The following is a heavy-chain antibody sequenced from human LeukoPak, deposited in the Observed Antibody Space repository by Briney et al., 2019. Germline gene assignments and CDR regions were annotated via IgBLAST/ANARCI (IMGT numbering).Heavy chain of an antibody. CDR3: VRLWDNCFDY. Sequence: NHGESLKISCKTSGYTFTDFWIGWVRQMPGKGLEWMGVLYPIDSVSKYSPSFQGQVTISADKSINTAYLQWSSLKASDTGIYYCVRLWDNCFDYWGQGTLVTVSS. CDR2: LYPIDSVS. D-gene: IGHD1-20*01. V-gene: IGHV5-51*01. J-gene: IGHJ4*02. CDR1: GYTFTDFW.